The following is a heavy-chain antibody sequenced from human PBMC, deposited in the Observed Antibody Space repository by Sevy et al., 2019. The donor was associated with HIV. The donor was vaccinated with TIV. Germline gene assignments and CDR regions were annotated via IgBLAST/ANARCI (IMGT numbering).Heavy chain of an antibody. D-gene: IGHD3-10*01. CDR1: GFTFSNAW. Sequence: GGSLRLSCAASGFTFSNAWMNWVRQAPGKGLEWVGRIKSKTDGGTTDYAAPVKGRFTISRDDSKNTLYLQMNSLKTEDTAVYYCTTEVSYGSGSYLAPGMDVWGQGTTVTVSS. CDR3: TTEVSYGSGSYLAPGMDV. V-gene: IGHV3-15*07. CDR2: IKSKTDGGTT. J-gene: IGHJ6*02.